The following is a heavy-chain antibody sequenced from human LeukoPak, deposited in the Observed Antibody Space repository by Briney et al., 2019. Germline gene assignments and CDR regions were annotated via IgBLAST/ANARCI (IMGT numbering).Heavy chain of an antibody. CDR3: AIGYHTSWFDP. V-gene: IGHV4-34*01. CDR1: GGSFSGYY. Sequence: KPSETLSLTCAVYGGSFSGYYWSWIRQPPGKGLEWIGEINHSGSTNYNPSLKSRVTISVDTSKNQFSLKLSSVTAADTAVYYCAIGYHTSWFDPWGQGTLVTVSS. J-gene: IGHJ5*02. CDR2: INHSGST. D-gene: IGHD2-2*01.